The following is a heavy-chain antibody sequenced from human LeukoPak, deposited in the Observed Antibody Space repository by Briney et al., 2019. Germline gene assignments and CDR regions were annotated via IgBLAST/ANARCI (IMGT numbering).Heavy chain of an antibody. CDR3: ARLRDSNYPNYYYYYGMDV. J-gene: IGHJ6*02. Sequence: SSETLSLTCTVSGGSISSYYWSWIRQPPGKELEWIGYIYYSGSTNYNPSLKSRVTIPVDTSKNQFSLKLSSVTAADTAVYYCARLRDSNYPNYYYYYGMDVWGQGTTVTVSS. CDR2: IYYSGST. CDR1: GGSISSYY. V-gene: IGHV4-59*08. D-gene: IGHD4-4*01.